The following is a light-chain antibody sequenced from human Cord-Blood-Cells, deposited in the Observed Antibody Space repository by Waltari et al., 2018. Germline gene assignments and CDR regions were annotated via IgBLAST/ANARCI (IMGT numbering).Light chain of an antibody. CDR1: QGISNY. J-gene: IGKJ2*01. Sequence: DIQMTPSPASLSASVGDRVTITCRSSQGISNYLACYQQKPGQVPQRLIYAASTLQSGVPARFSGSGSGTDFTLTISSLQPEDVATYYCQKYNSAPYTFGQGTKLEIK. CDR3: QKYNSAPYT. V-gene: IGKV1-27*01. CDR2: AAS.